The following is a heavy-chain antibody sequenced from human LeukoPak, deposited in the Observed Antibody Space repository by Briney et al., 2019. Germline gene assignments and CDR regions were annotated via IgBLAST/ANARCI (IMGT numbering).Heavy chain of an antibody. V-gene: IGHV3-23*01. D-gene: IGHD2-2*02. CDR3: AKAIDIVVVPAAIPVFDY. J-gene: IGHJ4*02. CDR2: ICGSGGST. Sequence: GGSLRLSCAASGFTFSSYAMSWVRQAPGKGLEWVSAICGSGGSTYYADSVKGRFTISRDNSKNTLYLQMNSLRAEDTAVYYCAKAIDIVVVPAAIPVFDYWGQGTLVTVSS. CDR1: GFTFSSYA.